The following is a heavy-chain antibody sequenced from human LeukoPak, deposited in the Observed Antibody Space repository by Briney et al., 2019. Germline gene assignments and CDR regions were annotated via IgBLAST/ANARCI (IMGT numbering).Heavy chain of an antibody. CDR3: AKRGVVIRVILVGFHKEAYYFDS. J-gene: IGHJ4*02. V-gene: IGHV3-23*01. CDR1: GITLSNYG. D-gene: IGHD3-22*01. CDR2: ISDSSGRT. Sequence: TGGSLRLSCAVSGITLSNYGMSWVRQAPGKGLEWVAGISDSSGRTKYADSVKGRFTISRDNPKNTLYLQMNSLRPEDTAVYFCAKRGVVIRVILVGFHKEAYYFDSWGQGVLVTVSS.